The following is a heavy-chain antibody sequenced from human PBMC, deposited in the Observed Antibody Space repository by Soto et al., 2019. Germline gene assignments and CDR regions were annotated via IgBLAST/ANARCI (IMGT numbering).Heavy chain of an antibody. V-gene: IGHV3-33*01. D-gene: IGHD4-17*01. CDR3: ARDLKTRHCDY. Sequence: PGGSLILSCAASGFAFHGYAMHWVRQAPGKGLEWVAIIWYDGSNTYYGDSVKGRFTISRDNSKNTVYLQMNSLRVEDTAVYYCARDLKTRHCDYWGQGILVTVSS. CDR1: GFAFHGYA. J-gene: IGHJ4*02. CDR2: IWYDGSNT.